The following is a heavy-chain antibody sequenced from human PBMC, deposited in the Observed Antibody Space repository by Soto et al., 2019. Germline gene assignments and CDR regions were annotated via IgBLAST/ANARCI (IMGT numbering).Heavy chain of an antibody. V-gene: IGHV3-21*01. CDR3: ARDFSGRHYDFWSGYSYYGMDV. D-gene: IGHD3-3*01. J-gene: IGHJ6*02. CDR2: ISSSSSYI. CDR1: GFTFSSYS. Sequence: LRLSCAASGFTFSSYSMNWVRQAPGKGLEWVSSISSSSSYIYYADSVKGRFTISRDNAKNSLYLQMNSLRAEDTAVYYCARDFSGRHYDFWSGYSYYGMDVWGQGTTVTVSS.